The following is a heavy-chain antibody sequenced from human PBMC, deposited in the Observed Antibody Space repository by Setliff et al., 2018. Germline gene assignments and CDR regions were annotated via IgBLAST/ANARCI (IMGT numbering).Heavy chain of an antibody. J-gene: IGHJ6*02. CDR2: IYTNGAT. CDR1: GVSFGSGTYY. D-gene: IGHD2-21*01. V-gene: IGHV4-61*09. Sequence: SETLSLTCTVSGVSFGSGTYYWSWIRQPAGKGLEWIGHIYTNGATSYSPSLKSRVSISADTSKNVLSLRLTSVTAADTAVYYCAKEYVVISFVRNSHQHYGMDIWGPGTTVTVSS. CDR3: AKEYVVISFVRNSHQHYGMDI.